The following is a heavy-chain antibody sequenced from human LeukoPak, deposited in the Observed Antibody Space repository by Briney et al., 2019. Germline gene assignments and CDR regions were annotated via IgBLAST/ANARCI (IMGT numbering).Heavy chain of an antibody. V-gene: IGHV3-11*01. CDR2: ISSGAATI. J-gene: IGHJ4*02. CDR3: ERQGSEIDY. Sequence: GGALRLSCAASGFTLSHYYMSWIRHAPGKGLEWFSCISSGAATIYCVASVKGNFNVSRDNAENSLYMQMTSVRAENTTMYYCERQGSEIDYWGQGTLVTVSS. CDR1: GFTLSHYY.